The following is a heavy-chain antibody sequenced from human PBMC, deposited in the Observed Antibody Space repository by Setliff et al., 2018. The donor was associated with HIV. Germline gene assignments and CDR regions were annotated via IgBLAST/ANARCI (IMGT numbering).Heavy chain of an antibody. CDR1: GYTFTNNF. V-gene: IGHV1-2*02. Sequence: ASVKVSCKASGYTFTNNFIHWVRQAPGQGLEWMGRISPYDAARKISQKFRGRVSLTTDTSINTAYMELGGLHSDDTAVYYCARAGYYYYYMDVWGKGTTVTVSS. CDR2: ISPYDAAR. CDR3: ARAGYYYYYMDV. J-gene: IGHJ6*03.